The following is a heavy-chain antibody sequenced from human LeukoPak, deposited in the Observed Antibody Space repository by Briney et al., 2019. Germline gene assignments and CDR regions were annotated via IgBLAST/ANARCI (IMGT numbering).Heavy chain of an antibody. CDR3: ASRGSYYGSGSYDH. Sequence: SETLSLTCTVSGGSISSYYWSWIRQPPGKGLEWIGYIYYSGSTNYNPSLKSRVTISVDTSKNQFSLKLSSVTAADTAVYYCASRGSYYGSGSYDHWGQGTLVTVSS. CDR2: IYYSGST. D-gene: IGHD3-10*01. J-gene: IGHJ4*02. V-gene: IGHV4-59*08. CDR1: GGSISSYY.